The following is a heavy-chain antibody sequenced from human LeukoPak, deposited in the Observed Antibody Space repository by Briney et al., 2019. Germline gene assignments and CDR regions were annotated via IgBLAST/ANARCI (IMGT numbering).Heavy chain of an antibody. J-gene: IGHJ4*02. CDR3: ARDLRGMATPYFDY. V-gene: IGHV1-18*01. CDR1: GYTFTSYG. CDR2: ISAYDGNT. D-gene: IGHD5-24*01. Sequence: ASVKVSCKASGYTFTSYGISWVRQAPGQGLEWMGWISAYDGNTNYAQKLQGRVTMTTDTSTSTAYMELKSLRSDDTAVYYCARDLRGMATPYFDYWGQGTLVTVS.